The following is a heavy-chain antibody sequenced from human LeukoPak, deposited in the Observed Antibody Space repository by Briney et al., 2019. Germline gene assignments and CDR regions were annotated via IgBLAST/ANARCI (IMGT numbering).Heavy chain of an antibody. CDR1: GYTFTSYG. D-gene: IGHD3-22*01. J-gene: IGHJ6*03. Sequence: GASVKVSCKASGYTFTSYGISWVRQAPGQGLEWMGWISAYNGNTNYAQKLQGRVTMTTDTSTSTAYMELRSLRSDDTAVYYCARQDYYDSSGYYYYYCMDVWGKGTTVTVSS. CDR2: ISAYNGNT. CDR3: ARQDYYDSSGYYYYYCMDV. V-gene: IGHV1-18*01.